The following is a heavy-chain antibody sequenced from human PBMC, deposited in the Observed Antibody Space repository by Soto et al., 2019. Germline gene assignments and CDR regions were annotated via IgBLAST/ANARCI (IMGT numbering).Heavy chain of an antibody. D-gene: IGHD4-17*01. CDR2: IYYSGIT. CDR1: GGSISGVGYF. V-gene: IGHV4-39*01. CDR3: ARGPGYGEHWYFDL. Sequence: SETLSLTCTVSGGSISGVGYFWAWIRQPPGKGLEWIGSIYYSGITYYNPSLQTRATISVDTSKNQFSLQLTSVTAADTAVYYCARGPGYGEHWYFDLWGRGTLVTVSS. J-gene: IGHJ2*01.